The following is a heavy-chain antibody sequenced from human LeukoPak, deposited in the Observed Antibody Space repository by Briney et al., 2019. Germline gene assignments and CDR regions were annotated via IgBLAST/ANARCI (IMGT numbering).Heavy chain of an antibody. CDR1: GLTLSSNY. J-gene: IGHJ4*02. CDR2: IYSGGST. CDR3: ARDRSGSYAY. Sequence: GGALRLSRAASGLTLSSNYMTSVGPAPGKGLEWVSVIYSGGSTYYADSVLGRFTISRDKSKNPSYLQMNSLRAENTAVHYCARDRSGSYAYWGQGTLVTVSS. D-gene: IGHD1-26*01. V-gene: IGHV3-53*01.